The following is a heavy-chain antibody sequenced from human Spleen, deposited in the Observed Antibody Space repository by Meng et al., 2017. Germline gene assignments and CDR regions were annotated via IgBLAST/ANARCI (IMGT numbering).Heavy chain of an antibody. J-gene: IGHJ6*02. Sequence: GESLKISCVAPGFTFSSYSMNWVRQAPGKGLEWVSSISSSSSYIYYADSVKGRFTISRDNAKNSLYLQMNSLRAEDTAVYYCARDRRAVADNYYCYGMDVWGQGTTVTVSS. CDR1: GFTFSSYS. D-gene: IGHD6-19*01. V-gene: IGHV3-21*01. CDR3: ARDRRAVADNYYCYGMDV. CDR2: ISSSSSYI.